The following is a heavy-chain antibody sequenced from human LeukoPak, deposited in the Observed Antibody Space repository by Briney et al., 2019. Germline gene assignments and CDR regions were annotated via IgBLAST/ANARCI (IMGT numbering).Heavy chain of an antibody. CDR3: AREHRKQNYYGSGSYSPNWFDP. D-gene: IGHD3-10*01. CDR2: ISAYNGNT. CDR1: GYTFTSYG. Sequence: ASVKVSCKASGYTFTSYGISWVRQAPGQGLEWMGWISAYNGNTNYAQKLQGRVTMTRDTSTSTVYMELSSLRSEDTAVYYCAREHRKQNYYGSGSYSPNWFDPWGQGTLVTVSS. V-gene: IGHV1-18*01. J-gene: IGHJ5*02.